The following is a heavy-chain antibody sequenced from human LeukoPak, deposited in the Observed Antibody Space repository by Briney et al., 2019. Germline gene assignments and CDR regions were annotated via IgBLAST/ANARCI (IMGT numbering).Heavy chain of an antibody. D-gene: IGHD3-10*01. V-gene: IGHV1-46*01. CDR1: GYTFTSNY. Sequence: ASVKVSCKASGYTFTSNYIHWVRQAPGQGLKWMGMIYPRDGSTSYAQKLQGRVTMTTDTSTSTAYMELRSLRSDDTAVYYCARGQWGVDDYWGQGTLVTVSS. CDR2: IYPRDGST. CDR3: ARGQWGVDDY. J-gene: IGHJ4*02.